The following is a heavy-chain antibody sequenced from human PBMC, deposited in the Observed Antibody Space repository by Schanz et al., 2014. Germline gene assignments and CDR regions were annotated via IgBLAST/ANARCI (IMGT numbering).Heavy chain of an antibody. CDR1: GFTFSNFA. CDR2: ISYDGSHK. Sequence: LVESGGGVVQPGRSLRLSCVASGFTFSNFAIHWVRQAPGKGLEWVAVISYDGSHKDYADSVKGRFTISRDNSKNTLYLQMNSLRAEDTAVYYCAPLDDCGGGCPINDAFDVWGQGTMVTVSS. D-gene: IGHD2-21*01. V-gene: IGHV3-30*04. J-gene: IGHJ3*01. CDR3: APLDDCGGGCPINDAFDV.